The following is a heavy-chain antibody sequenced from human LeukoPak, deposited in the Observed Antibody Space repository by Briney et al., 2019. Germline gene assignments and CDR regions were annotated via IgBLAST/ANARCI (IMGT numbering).Heavy chain of an antibody. D-gene: IGHD5-24*01. V-gene: IGHV3-33*06. CDR1: GFTFSSYG. Sequence: PGRSLRLSCAASGFTFSSYGMHWVRQAPGKGLEWVAVIWYDGSNKYYADSVKGRFTISRDNPKNTLYLQMNSLRAEGTAVYYCAKDRGDGYNWGLFDYWGQGTLVTVSS. CDR3: AKDRGDGYNWGLFDY. CDR2: IWYDGSNK. J-gene: IGHJ4*02.